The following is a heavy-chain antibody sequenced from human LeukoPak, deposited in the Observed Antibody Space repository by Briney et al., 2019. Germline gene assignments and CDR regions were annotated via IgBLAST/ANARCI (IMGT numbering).Heavy chain of an antibody. CDR2: IIPIFGTA. CDR1: GGTFSSYA. V-gene: IGHV1-69*05. J-gene: IGHJ4*02. CDR3: ARDPLAYCGGDCYSG. D-gene: IGHD2-21*01. Sequence: ASVKVSCKASGGTFSSYAISWVRQAPGQGLEWMGRIIPIFGTANYAQKLQGRVTITTDESTSTDYMELSSLRSEDTAVYYCARDPLAYCGGDCYSGWGQGTLVTVSS.